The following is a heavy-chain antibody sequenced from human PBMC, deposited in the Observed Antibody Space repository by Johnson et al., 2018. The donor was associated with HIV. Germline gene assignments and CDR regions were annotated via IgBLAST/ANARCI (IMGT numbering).Heavy chain of an antibody. D-gene: IGHD2-2*01. Sequence: VQLVESGGGLVQAGGSLRLSCAASGFTFSTYWMTWVRQAPGKGLEWVASIKQDGSEKHYVDSVWGRFTISRDNAKNSLYLQMNSLRAEDTAVYYCARGDIVVVPAATRAQDAFDIWGQGTMVTVSS. CDR3: ARGDIVVVPAATRAQDAFDI. V-gene: IGHV3-7*01. J-gene: IGHJ3*02. CDR2: IKQDGSEK. CDR1: GFTFSTYW.